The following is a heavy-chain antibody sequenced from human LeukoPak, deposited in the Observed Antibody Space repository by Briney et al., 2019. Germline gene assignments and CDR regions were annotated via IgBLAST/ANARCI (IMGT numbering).Heavy chain of an antibody. Sequence: PGRSLRLSCAASGFTFDDYAMHWVRQAPGKGLEWVSGISWNSGSIGYADSVKGRSTISRDNAKNSLYLQMNSLRAEDTALYYCAKVGTAMADYYYGMDVWGQGTTVTVSS. V-gene: IGHV3-9*01. J-gene: IGHJ6*02. D-gene: IGHD5-18*01. CDR2: ISWNSGSI. CDR3: AKVGTAMADYYYGMDV. CDR1: GFTFDDYA.